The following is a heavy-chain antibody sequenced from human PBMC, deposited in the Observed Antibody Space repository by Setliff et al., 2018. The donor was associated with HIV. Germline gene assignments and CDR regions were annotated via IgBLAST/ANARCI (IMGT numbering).Heavy chain of an antibody. CDR3: ARTTLVDTAMVSYYYYMDV. J-gene: IGHJ6*03. D-gene: IGHD5-18*01. CDR2: IIPIFGTA. Sequence: SVKVSCKASGGTFSSYAISWVRQAPGQGLEWMGGIIPIFGTANYAQKFQGRVTITADESTSTAYMELSSLRSEDTAVYYCARTTLVDTAMVSYYYYMDVWGKGTTVTVSS. CDR1: GGTFSSYA. V-gene: IGHV1-69*13.